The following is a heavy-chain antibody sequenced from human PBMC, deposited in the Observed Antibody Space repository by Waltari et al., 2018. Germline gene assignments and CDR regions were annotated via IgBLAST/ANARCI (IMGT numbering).Heavy chain of an antibody. V-gene: IGHV1-46*01. D-gene: IGHD3-3*01. CDR2: INPSGGST. J-gene: IGHJ4*02. CDR1: GYTFTSYY. CDR3: AREIPGRVADY. Sequence: QVQLVQSGAEVKKPGASVKVSCKASGYTFTSYYMHWVRQAPGQGLEWMGIINPSGGSTSYAQKFPGRVTMTRDTSTSTVYMELSSLRSEDTAVYYCAREIPGRVADYWGQGTLVTVSS.